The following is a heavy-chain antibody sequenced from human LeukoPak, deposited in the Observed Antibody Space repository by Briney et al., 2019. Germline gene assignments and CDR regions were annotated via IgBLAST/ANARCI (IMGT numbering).Heavy chain of an antibody. CDR1: GFTFGNAW. Sequence: GGSLRLSCAASGFTFGNAWMSWVRQAPGKGLEWVGRIKSKTDGGTTDYAAPVKGRFTISRDDSKNTLYLQMNSLKTEDTAVYYCTTIAADYYDSSGSDAFDIWGQGTMVTVSS. D-gene: IGHD3-22*01. CDR3: TTIAADYYDSSGSDAFDI. J-gene: IGHJ3*02. V-gene: IGHV3-15*01. CDR2: IKSKTDGGTT.